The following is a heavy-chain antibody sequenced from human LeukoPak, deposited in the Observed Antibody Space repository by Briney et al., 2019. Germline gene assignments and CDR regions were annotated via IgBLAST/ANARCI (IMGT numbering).Heavy chain of an antibody. J-gene: IGHJ5*02. V-gene: IGHV4-38-2*02. Sequence: SETLSLTCTVSGYSISSGYYWGWIRQPPGKGLEWIGSIYHSGSTYYNPSLKSRVTISVDTSKNQFSLKLSSVTAADTAVYYCARTNDYYYDSSGYTWGQGTLVTVSS. CDR1: GYSISSGYY. CDR3: ARTNDYYYDSSGYT. CDR2: IYHSGST. D-gene: IGHD3-22*01.